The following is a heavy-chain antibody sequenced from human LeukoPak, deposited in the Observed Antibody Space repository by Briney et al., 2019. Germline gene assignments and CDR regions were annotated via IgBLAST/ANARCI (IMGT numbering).Heavy chain of an antibody. Sequence: PGGSLRLSCAASGFTFSSYAMHWVRQAPGKGLEWVAVISYDGSNKYYADSVKGRFTISRGNSKNTLYLQMNSLRAEDTAVYYCARDSAGYYDFWSAWFDPWGQGTLVTVSS. V-gene: IGHV3-30-3*01. CDR3: ARDSAGYYDFWSAWFDP. J-gene: IGHJ5*02. CDR1: GFTFSSYA. D-gene: IGHD3-3*01. CDR2: ISYDGSNK.